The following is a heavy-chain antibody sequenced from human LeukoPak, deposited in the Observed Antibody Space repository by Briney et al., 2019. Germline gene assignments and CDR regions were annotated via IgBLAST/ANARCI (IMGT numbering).Heavy chain of an antibody. J-gene: IGHJ5*02. CDR3: ARDLVVVITTSGNWFDP. D-gene: IGHD3-22*01. CDR1: GYTFTNYD. Sequence: ASVKVSCKASGYTFTNYDINWVRQATGQGLEWMGWMNPNSGGTNYAQKFQGRVTMTRDTSISTAYMELSRLRSDDTAVYYCARDLVVVITTSGNWFDPWGQGTLVTVSS. V-gene: IGHV1-2*02. CDR2: MNPNSGGT.